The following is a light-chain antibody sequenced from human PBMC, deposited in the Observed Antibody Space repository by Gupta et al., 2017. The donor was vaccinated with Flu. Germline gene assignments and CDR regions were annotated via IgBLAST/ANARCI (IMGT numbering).Light chain of an antibody. CDR1: SRDVGSNNQ. J-gene: IGLJ3*02. CDR2: EVS. Sequence: LITISATGTSRDVGSNNQVSWYQQNPGKSPKLMIYEVSNRTSGGVNRFSGSKFGNTASLSISGLQAEDEAAYYCSSYRSGPTWVFGGGTKLTVL. V-gene: IGLV2-14*01. CDR3: SSYRSGPTWV.